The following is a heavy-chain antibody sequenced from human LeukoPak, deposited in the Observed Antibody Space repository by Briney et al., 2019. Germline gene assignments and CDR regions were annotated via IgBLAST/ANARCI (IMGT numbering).Heavy chain of an antibody. J-gene: IGHJ6*03. CDR1: RFTFNSYS. Sequence: GGSLRLSCAASRFTFNSYSMTWVRQAPGKGLEWVSSISRSSTYIYYTDSVRGRFTISRDNAKNSLYLQMNSLRAEDTAVYYCARVYYYYYYMDVWGKGTTVTVSS. V-gene: IGHV3-21*01. CDR2: ISRSSTYI. CDR3: ARVYYYYYYMDV.